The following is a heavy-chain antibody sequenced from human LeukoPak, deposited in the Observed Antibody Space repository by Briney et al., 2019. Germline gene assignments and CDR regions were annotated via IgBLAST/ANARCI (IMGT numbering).Heavy chain of an antibody. D-gene: IGHD6-13*01. CDR1: GGTFSSYA. CDR2: IIPIFGTA. Sequence: SVKVSCKASGGTFSSYAISWVRQAPGQGLEWMGGIIPIFGTASYAQKFQGRVTITADESTSTAYMELSSLRSEDTAVYYCARGPVYLPPIAAAGTIYYYYYMDVWGKGTTVTVSS. CDR3: ARGPVYLPPIAAAGTIYYYYYMDV. V-gene: IGHV1-69*01. J-gene: IGHJ6*03.